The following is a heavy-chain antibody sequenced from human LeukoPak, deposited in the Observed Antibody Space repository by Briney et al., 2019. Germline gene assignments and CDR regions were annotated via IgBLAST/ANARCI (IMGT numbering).Heavy chain of an antibody. D-gene: IGHD4-17*01. Sequence: SVKVSCKASGGTFSSYAISWVRQAPGQGLEWMGGIIPIFGTANYAQKFQGRVTITTDESTSTAYMELSSLRSEDTAVYYCARGRTRTTVTTYYYYYYYMDVWGKGTTVTVSS. CDR1: GGTFSSYA. CDR2: IIPIFGTA. CDR3: ARGRTRTTVTTYYYYYYYMDV. V-gene: IGHV1-69*05. J-gene: IGHJ6*03.